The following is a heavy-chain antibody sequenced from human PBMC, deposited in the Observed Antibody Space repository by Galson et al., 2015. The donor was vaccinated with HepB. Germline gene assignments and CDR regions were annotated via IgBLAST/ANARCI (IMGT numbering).Heavy chain of an antibody. CDR2: ISSSGART. D-gene: IGHD1-26*01. Sequence: SLRLSCAASGFIFRTYFMTWVRQAPGKGLDWVSTISSSGARTHYVDSVKGRFTISRDNSKNTLYLQMNNLRAEDTAIYYCAKESSYYSGGYSAPIWWFDYWGQGALVTVSS. CDR1: GFIFRTYF. J-gene: IGHJ4*02. V-gene: IGHV3-23*01. CDR3: AKESSYYSGGYSAPIWWFDY.